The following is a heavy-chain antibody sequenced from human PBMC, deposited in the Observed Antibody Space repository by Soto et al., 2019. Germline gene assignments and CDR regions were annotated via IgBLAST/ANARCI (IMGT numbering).Heavy chain of an antibody. CDR2: ISYDGSNK. CDR3: AREQVFDWLPHQVFDP. J-gene: IGHJ5*02. Sequence: GGSLRLSCAASGFTFSSYSMNWVRQAPGKGLEWVAVISYDGSNKYYADSVKGRFTISRDNSKNTLYLQMNSLRAEDTAVYYCAREQVFDWLPHQVFDPWGQGTLVTVSS. D-gene: IGHD3-9*01. V-gene: IGHV3-30*03. CDR1: GFTFSSYS.